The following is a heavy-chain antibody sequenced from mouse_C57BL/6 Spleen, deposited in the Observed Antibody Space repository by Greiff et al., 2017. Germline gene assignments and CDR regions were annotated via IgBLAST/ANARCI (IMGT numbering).Heavy chain of an antibody. CDR2: INPSSGYT. V-gene: IGHV1-7*01. CDR1: GYTFTSYW. CDR3: ARSYYDYDGDY. J-gene: IGHJ2*01. D-gene: IGHD2-4*01. Sequence: QVQLQQSGAELAKPGASVKLSCKASGYTFTSYWMHWVKQRPGQGLEWIGYINPSSGYTKYNQKFKDKATLTADQSSSTAYMQLSSLTYEDSAVYYCARSYYDYDGDYWGQGTTLTVSS.